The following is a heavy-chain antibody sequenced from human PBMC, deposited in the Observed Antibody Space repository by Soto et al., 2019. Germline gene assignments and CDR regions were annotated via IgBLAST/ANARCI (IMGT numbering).Heavy chain of an antibody. J-gene: IGHJ4*02. CDR3: AREDGIVGGTSAFDY. V-gene: IGHV3-30*03. Sequence: GGSLRLSCAASGFTFSSYGMHWVRQAPGKGLEWVAVISYDGSNKYYTDSVKGRFTISRDNAKNSLYLQMNRLRAEDTAVYYCAREDGIVGGTSAFDYWGLGTLVTVSS. D-gene: IGHD1-26*01. CDR2: ISYDGSNK. CDR1: GFTFSSYG.